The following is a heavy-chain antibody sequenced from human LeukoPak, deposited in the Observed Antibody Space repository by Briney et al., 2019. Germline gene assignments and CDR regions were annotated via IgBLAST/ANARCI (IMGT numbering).Heavy chain of an antibody. CDR3: TTDRKAYYDSSGYFDY. D-gene: IGHD3-22*01. J-gene: IGHJ4*02. Sequence: GGSLRLSCAPSGFTFSNAWMSWVRQAPGKGLEWVARIKSKTDGGTTDYAAPVKGRFTISRDDSKNTLYLQMNSLKTEDTAVYYCTTDRKAYYDSSGYFDYWGQGTLVTVSS. CDR1: GFTFSNAW. V-gene: IGHV3-15*01. CDR2: IKSKTDGGTT.